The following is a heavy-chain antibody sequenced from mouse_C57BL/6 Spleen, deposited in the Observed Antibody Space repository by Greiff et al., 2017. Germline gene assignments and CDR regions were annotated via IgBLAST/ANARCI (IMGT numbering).Heavy chain of an antibody. CDR1: GYAFSSSW. V-gene: IGHV1-82*01. D-gene: IGHD1-3*01. J-gene: IGHJ2*01. CDR2: IYPGDGDT. Sequence: QVTLKESGPELVKPGASVKISCKASGYAFSSSWMNWVKQRPGKGLEWIGRIYPGDGDTNYNGKFKGKATLTADKSSSTAYMQLSSLTSEDSAVYFCAREWGLDYWGQGTTLTVSS. CDR3: AREWGLDY.